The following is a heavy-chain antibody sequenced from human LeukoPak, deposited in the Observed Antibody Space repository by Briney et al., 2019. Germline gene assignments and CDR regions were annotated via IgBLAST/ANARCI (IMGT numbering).Heavy chain of an antibody. Sequence: PGGSLRLSCAASGFTFSDYHMSWIRQAPGKGLEWVSYITNSGSTMCYSDSVKGRFTISSDNAKNSLYLQMNSLRAEDTAVYYCARGGLFWFDPWGQGTLVTVST. V-gene: IGHV3-11*01. D-gene: IGHD2-21*01. CDR2: ITNSGSTM. J-gene: IGHJ5*02. CDR1: GFTFSDYH. CDR3: ARGGLFWFDP.